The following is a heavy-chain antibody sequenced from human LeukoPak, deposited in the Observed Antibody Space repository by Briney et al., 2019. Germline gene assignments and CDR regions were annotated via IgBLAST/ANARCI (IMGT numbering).Heavy chain of an antibody. Sequence: GGSLRLSCVGSGFTFSRYGMHWVRQAPGRGLEWVAVVWNDGSNKYYADSVKGRFTISRDNSKGTLYLEMNSLRAEDTAIYYCAKDADFARIYYYFDSWGQGTLVTVSS. CDR3: AKDADFARIYYYFDS. CDR1: GFTFSRYG. V-gene: IGHV3-33*06. D-gene: IGHD3-10*01. CDR2: VWNDGSNK. J-gene: IGHJ4*02.